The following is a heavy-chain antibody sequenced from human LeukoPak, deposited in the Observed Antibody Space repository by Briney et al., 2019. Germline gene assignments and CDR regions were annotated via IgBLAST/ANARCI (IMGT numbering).Heavy chain of an antibody. Sequence: GGSLRLSCAASGFTVSSNYMSWVRQAPGKGLEWVSVIYSGGSTYYAGSVKGRFTISRDNSKNTLYLQMNSLRAEDTAVYYCARGGRYGDYAGGAFDIWGQGTMVTVSS. J-gene: IGHJ3*02. CDR3: ARGGRYGDYAGGAFDI. CDR1: GFTVSSNY. V-gene: IGHV3-66*01. D-gene: IGHD4-17*01. CDR2: IYSGGST.